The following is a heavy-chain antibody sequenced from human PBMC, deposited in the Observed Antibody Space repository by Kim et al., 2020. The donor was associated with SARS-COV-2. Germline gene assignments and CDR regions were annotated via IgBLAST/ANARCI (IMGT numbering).Heavy chain of an antibody. CDR1: GFTFSNNA. D-gene: IGHD6-13*01. CDR2: ISSTGGST. Sequence: GSLRLSCVASGFTFSNNAMNWVRQAPGKGLEWVSYISSTGGSTFYADSVKGRFTISRDNAKQSLYLQMNSLRDEDTAVHYCARDAAAGTHFYHYGMDVWGQGTTVTVSS. CDR3: ARDAAAGTHFYHYGMDV. V-gene: IGHV3-48*02. J-gene: IGHJ6*02.